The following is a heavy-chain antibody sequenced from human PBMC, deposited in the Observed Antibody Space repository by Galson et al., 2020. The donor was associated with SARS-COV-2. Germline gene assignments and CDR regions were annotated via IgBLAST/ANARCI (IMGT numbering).Heavy chain of an antibody. D-gene: IGHD4-4*01. CDR1: GGSISSYY. V-gene: IGHV4-59*01. CDR3: ARDRGVTTRTMDV. CDR2: IYYSGST. J-gene: IGHJ6*03. Sequence: SETLSLTCTVSGGSISSYYWSWIRQPPGKGLEWIGYIYYSGSTNYNPSLKSRVTISVDTSKNQFSLKLSSVTAADTAVYYCARDRGVTTRTMDVWGKGTTVTVSS.